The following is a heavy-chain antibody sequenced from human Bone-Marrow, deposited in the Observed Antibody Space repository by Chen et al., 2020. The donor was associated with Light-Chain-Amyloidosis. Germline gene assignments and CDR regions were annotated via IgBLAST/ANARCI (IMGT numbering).Heavy chain of an antibody. CDR1: GYTSPNYW. J-gene: IGHJ4*02. CDR3: ARRRDGYNFDY. CDR2: IYPDDSDA. D-gene: IGHD5-12*01. Sequence: VQLEQSGQEVKKPGESLKNSCKGSGYTSPNYWIGWVRQMPGKGLEWMGVIYPDDSDARYSPSFEGQVTISADKSITTAYLQWRSLKASDTAMYYCARRRDGYNFDYWGQGTLVTVSS. V-gene: IGHV5-51*01.